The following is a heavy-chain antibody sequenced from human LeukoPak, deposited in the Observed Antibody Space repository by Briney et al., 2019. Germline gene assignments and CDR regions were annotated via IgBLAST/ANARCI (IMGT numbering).Heavy chain of an antibody. CDR1: GGSISSYY. J-gene: IGHJ4*02. Sequence: SETLSLTCTVSGGSISSYYWSWIRQPAGKGLEWIGRIYTSGSTNYDPSLKSRVTMSVDTTKNQFSQKLSSVTAADTAVYYCARHRRYSSSWFPLDFDYWGQGTLVTVSS. D-gene: IGHD6-13*01. CDR2: IYTSGST. V-gene: IGHV4-4*07. CDR3: ARHRRYSSSWFPLDFDY.